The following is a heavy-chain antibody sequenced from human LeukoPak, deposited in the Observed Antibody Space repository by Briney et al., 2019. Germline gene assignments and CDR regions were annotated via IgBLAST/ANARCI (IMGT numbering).Heavy chain of an antibody. V-gene: IGHV3-23*01. CDR2: ISGSGDNT. Sequence: PGGSLRLSCAGSGFTFRSCTMTWVRKPPGKGLEWVSAISGSGDNTKYADSVKGRFTVSRDNSKDTLYLQMNSLRAEDTAINYCAKDRTTSGTFFPDDWGQGTLVTVSS. CDR3: AKDRTTSGTFFPDD. D-gene: IGHD1-14*01. CDR1: GFTFRSCT. J-gene: IGHJ4*02.